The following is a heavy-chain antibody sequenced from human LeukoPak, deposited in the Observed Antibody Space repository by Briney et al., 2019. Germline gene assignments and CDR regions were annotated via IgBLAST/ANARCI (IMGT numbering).Heavy chain of an antibody. V-gene: IGHV3-21*01. CDR1: GFTFSSYS. CDR2: ISSSSSYI. CDR3: AGPILTGPNRNFDY. J-gene: IGHJ4*02. Sequence: GGSLRLSCAASGFTFSSYSMNWVRQAPGKGLEWVSSISSSSSYIYYADSVKGRFTISRDNAKNSLYLQMNSLRAEDTAVYYCAGPILTGPNRNFDYWGQGTLVTVSS. D-gene: IGHD3-9*01.